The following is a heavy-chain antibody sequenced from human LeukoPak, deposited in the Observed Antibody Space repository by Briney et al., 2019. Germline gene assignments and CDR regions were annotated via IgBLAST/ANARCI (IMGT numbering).Heavy chain of an antibody. V-gene: IGHV4-39*01. D-gene: IGHD2-15*01. CDR2: IYYSGST. CDR1: GGSISSSYCY. J-gene: IGHJ5*02. CDR3: ARHDSEGDINWFDP. Sequence: SETLSLTCTVSGGSISSSYCYWGWIRQPPGKGLEWIGSIYYSGSTYYSPSLKSRVTISVDTSKNQFSLKLSSVTAADTAVYYCARHDSEGDINWFDPWGQGTLVTVSS.